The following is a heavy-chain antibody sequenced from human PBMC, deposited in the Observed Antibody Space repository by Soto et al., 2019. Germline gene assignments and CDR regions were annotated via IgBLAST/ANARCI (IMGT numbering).Heavy chain of an antibody. V-gene: IGHV4-31*03. D-gene: IGHD3-9*01. J-gene: IGHJ6*02. CDR1: GGSISSGGFY. CDR3: ARRGLRYFDYYGMDV. Sequence: SETLSLTCTVSGGSISSGGFYWSWIRQHPGKGLEWIGYIYYSGSTYYNPSLKSRVTISVDTSKNQFSLKLSSVTAADTAVYYYARRGLRYFDYYGMDVWGQGTTVTVSS. CDR2: IYYSGST.